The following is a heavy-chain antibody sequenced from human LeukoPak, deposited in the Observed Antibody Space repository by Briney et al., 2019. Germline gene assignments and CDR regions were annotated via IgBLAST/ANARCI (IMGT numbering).Heavy chain of an antibody. D-gene: IGHD4-23*01. CDR1: GGSISSFY. CDR3: ARDYGGKFDS. J-gene: IGHJ4*02. CDR2: IYYRGTT. Sequence: SETLSLTCTVPGGSISSFYWSWIRQPPGKGLEWIGYIYYRGTTNYNPSLKSRVTISVDTSKNQFSLKLSSVTAADTAVYYCARDYGGKFDSWGQGTLVTVSS. V-gene: IGHV4-59*01.